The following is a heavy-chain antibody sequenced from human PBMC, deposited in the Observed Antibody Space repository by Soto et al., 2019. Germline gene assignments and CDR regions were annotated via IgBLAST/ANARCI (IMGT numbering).Heavy chain of an antibody. CDR2: ISGSGGRT. CDR3: AKDGYYYDSSGYDFDY. CDR1: GFTFSSYA. D-gene: IGHD3-22*01. V-gene: IGHV3-23*01. Sequence: EVQLLESGGGLVQPGGSLRLSCAASGFTFSSYAMSWVRQAPGKGLEWVSAISGSGGRTYYADSVKGRFTISRDNSKNTVYLQMNSLRAEDTAVYYCAKDGYYYDSSGYDFDYWGQGTLVTVSS. J-gene: IGHJ4*02.